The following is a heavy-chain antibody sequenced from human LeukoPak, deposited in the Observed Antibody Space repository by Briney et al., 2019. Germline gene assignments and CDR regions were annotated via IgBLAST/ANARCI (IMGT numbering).Heavy chain of an antibody. D-gene: IGHD3-22*01. Sequence: KTSETLSLTCTLSGGSLISYYWSCIRQPPGKGREWIGYIYYSGSTNYNPSLKSRFTISIDTSKNQFSLKLSSVTAVDTAVYYCARSKFGWLSTFDYWGQGTLVTVSS. CDR2: IYYSGST. CDR3: ARSKFGWLSTFDY. V-gene: IGHV4-59*01. CDR1: GGSLISYY. J-gene: IGHJ4*02.